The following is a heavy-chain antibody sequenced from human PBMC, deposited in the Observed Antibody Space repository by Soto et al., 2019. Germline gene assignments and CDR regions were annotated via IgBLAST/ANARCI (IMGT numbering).Heavy chain of an antibody. CDR3: TVAVASCY. CDR2: ISRDGGTK. Sequence: QVQLVESGGGVVQPGRSLRLSCAVSGFTVSTYGMHWVRQAPGKGLEWVAVISRDGGTKYYADSVKGRFTISRDNSRKALFLEMNSLRSEDMVVYYCTVAVASCYWGQGTLVTVSS. V-gene: IGHV3-30*03. J-gene: IGHJ4*02. CDR1: GFTVSTYG.